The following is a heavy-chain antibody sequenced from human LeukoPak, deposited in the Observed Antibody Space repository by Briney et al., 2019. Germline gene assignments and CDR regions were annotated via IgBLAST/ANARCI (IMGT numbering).Heavy chain of an antibody. Sequence: ASVKVSFKASGYTFTSYGISWVRQAPGQGLEWMGGISAYNGNTNYAQKLQGRVTITADESTSTAYMELSSLRSEDTAVYYCARDRLPPENWFDPWGQGTLVTVSS. CDR1: GYTFTSYG. D-gene: IGHD1-14*01. V-gene: IGHV1-18*01. CDR3: ARDRLPPENWFDP. J-gene: IGHJ5*02. CDR2: ISAYNGNT.